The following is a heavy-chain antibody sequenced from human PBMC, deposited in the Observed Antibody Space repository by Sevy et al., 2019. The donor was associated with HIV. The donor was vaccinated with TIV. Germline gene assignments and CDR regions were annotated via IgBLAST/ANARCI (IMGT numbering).Heavy chain of an antibody. J-gene: IGHJ4*01. D-gene: IGHD3-3*01. V-gene: IGHV4-39*01. CDR2: IDYTGSS. CDR3: ARQVRFSGVIINHFDY. CDR1: GDSISSQSYY. Sequence: SETLSLTCTVSGDSISSQSYYWAWIRQSPGKGLEWIASIDYTGSSYYNLSLSGRVTISVDTSKQQISLKLSSVTAADTAVYFCARQVRFSGVIINHFDYWGHGTLVTVSS.